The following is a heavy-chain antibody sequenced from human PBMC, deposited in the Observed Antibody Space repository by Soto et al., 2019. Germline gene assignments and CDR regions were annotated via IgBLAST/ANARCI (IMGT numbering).Heavy chain of an antibody. CDR1: GFTFSSYS. CDR2: ISSSSSTI. V-gene: IGHV3-48*01. J-gene: IGHJ3*02. D-gene: IGHD6-25*01. Sequence: GGSLRLSCAASGFTFSSYSMNWVRQAPGKGLEWVSYISSSSSTIYYANSVKGRFTISRDNAKNSLYLQMNSLRAEDTAVYYCARAATSDAFDIWGQGTMVTVSS. CDR3: ARAATSDAFDI.